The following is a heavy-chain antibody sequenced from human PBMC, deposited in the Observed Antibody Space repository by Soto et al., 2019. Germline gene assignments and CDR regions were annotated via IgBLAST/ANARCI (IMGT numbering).Heavy chain of an antibody. D-gene: IGHD4-17*01. J-gene: IGHJ4*02. Sequence: GGSLRLSCAASGITFTNAWMSWVRQAPGKGLEWVGRIKNKADGGTTDYAAPVRGRFTISRDDSKNTLFLQMNSLETEDTAVYYCTTDPGDYEDFWGRGTLVTVSS. CDR2: IKNKADGGTT. V-gene: IGHV3-15*01. CDR1: GITFTNAW. CDR3: TTDPGDYEDF.